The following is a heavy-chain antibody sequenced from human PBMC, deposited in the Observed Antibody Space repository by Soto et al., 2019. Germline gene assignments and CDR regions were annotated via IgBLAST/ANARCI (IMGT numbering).Heavy chain of an antibody. CDR1: GFTFDDYA. J-gene: IGHJ6*02. V-gene: IGHV3-9*01. CDR2: ISWNSGSI. Sequence: PGGSLRLSCAASGFTFDDYAMHWVRQAPGKGLEWVSGISWNSGSIGYADSVKGRFTISRDNAKNSLYLQMNSLRAEDTALYYCAKGSSGWTNNYYGMGVWGQGTTVTVSS. D-gene: IGHD6-19*01. CDR3: AKGSSGWTNNYYGMGV.